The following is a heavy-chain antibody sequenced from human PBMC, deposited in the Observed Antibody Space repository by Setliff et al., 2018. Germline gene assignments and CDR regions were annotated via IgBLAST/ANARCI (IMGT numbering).Heavy chain of an antibody. CDR1: GGTFSSYT. CDR2: IIPILGIA. D-gene: IGHD1-26*01. Sequence: ASVKVSCKASGGTFSSYTISWVRQAPGQGLEWMGRIIPILGIANYAQKFQGRVTITADKSTSTAYMELSSLRSEDTAVYYCARGGYSGSYDFDYWGQGTLVTVSS. V-gene: IGHV1-69*02. CDR3: ARGGYSGSYDFDY. J-gene: IGHJ4*02.